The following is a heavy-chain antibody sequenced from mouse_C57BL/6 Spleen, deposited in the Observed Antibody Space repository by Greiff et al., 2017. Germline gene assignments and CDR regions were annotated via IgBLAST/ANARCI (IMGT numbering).Heavy chain of an antibody. CDR3: ARIRRAAFYYAMDY. Sequence: EVMLVEPGPELVKPGASVKMSCKASGYTFTDYNMHWVKQSPGKSLEWIGYINPNNGGTSYNQKFKGKATLTVNKSSSTAYMELRSLTSEDSADYYCARIRRAAFYYAMDYWGQGTSVTVSS. J-gene: IGHJ4*01. CDR1: GYTFTDYN. V-gene: IGHV1-22*01. CDR2: INPNNGGT.